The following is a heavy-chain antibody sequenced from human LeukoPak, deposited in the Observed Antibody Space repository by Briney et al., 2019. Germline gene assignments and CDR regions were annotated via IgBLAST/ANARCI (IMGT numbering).Heavy chain of an antibody. V-gene: IGHV3-21*01. CDR2: ISSSSSYI. CDR1: GFTFSSYS. Sequence: GGSLRLSCAASGFTFSSYSMNWVRQAPGRGPEWVSSISSSSSYIYYADSVKGRFTISRDNAKNSLYLQMNSLRAEDTAVYYCARDHKYYYDSSGNIDAFDIWGQGTMVTVSS. J-gene: IGHJ3*02. D-gene: IGHD3-22*01. CDR3: ARDHKYYYDSSGNIDAFDI.